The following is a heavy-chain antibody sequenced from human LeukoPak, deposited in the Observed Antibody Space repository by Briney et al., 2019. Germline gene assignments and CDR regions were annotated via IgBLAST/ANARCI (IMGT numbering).Heavy chain of an antibody. CDR1: GFTVRSNY. Sequence: GGSLRLSCAASGFTVRSNYMNWVRRAPGKGLEWISVIYSDGSTYYADSVKGRFTISRDFSKNTLYLQMNSLRVEDTAVYYCARLTVSGQLDYWGQGTLVTVSS. V-gene: IGHV3-66*01. CDR2: IYSDGST. J-gene: IGHJ4*02. CDR3: ARLTVSGQLDY. D-gene: IGHD6-19*01.